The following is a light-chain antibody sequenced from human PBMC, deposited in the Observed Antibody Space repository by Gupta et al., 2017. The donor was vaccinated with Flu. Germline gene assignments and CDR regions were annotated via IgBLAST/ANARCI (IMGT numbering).Light chain of an antibody. V-gene: IGLV3-25*03. J-gene: IGLJ1*01. Sequence: SYELTQPPSVPVSPGQTARLTCSGDALPKQYAHWYQQKPGQAPVLVINKDSERPSGIPERFSGSSSGTTVTLTISGVQAEDEADYYCQSADSSGTYVFGTGTQVSVL. CDR3: QSADSSGTYV. CDR2: KDS. CDR1: ALPKQY.